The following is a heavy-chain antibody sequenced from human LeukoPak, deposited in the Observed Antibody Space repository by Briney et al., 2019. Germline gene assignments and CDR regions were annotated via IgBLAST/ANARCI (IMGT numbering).Heavy chain of an antibody. Sequence: ASVKVSCKASGYTFTGYAISWVRQAPGQGLEWMGWISAYNGNTHYAQKLQGRVTMTTDTSTSTAYMELRSLRSDDTAVYYCARDGRTVIAAAAEAPFDYWGQGTLVTVSS. J-gene: IGHJ4*02. CDR1: GYTFTGYA. CDR2: ISAYNGNT. D-gene: IGHD6-13*01. V-gene: IGHV1-18*01. CDR3: ARDGRTVIAAAAEAPFDY.